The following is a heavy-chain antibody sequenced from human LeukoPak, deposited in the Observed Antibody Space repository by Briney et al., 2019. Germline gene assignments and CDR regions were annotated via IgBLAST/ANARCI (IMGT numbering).Heavy chain of an antibody. J-gene: IGHJ4*02. Sequence: ASVKVSCKASGYTFTSYYIRWVRQAPGQGLEWMGIINPSGGSTTYAQKFQGRVTITRDTPTSTVYMVLSSLRSEDTAVYYCARDRYSISSLYDFWGQGTLVTVSS. CDR2: INPSGGST. CDR3: ARDRYSISSLYDF. CDR1: GYTFTSYY. V-gene: IGHV1-46*01. D-gene: IGHD6-6*01.